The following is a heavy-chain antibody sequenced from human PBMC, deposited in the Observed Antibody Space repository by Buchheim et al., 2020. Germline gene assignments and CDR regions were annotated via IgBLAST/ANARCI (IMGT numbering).Heavy chain of an antibody. D-gene: IGHD2-8*01. CDR3: ARGKGYCTNGVCYSNHYYYYGMDV. CDR1: GGSFSGYY. J-gene: IGHJ6*02. Sequence: QVQLQQWGAGLLKPSETLSLTCAVYGGSFSGYYWSWIRQPPGKGLEWIGEINHSGSTNYNPSLKSRVTISVDTSKNQFSLKLGSVTTADTAVYYCARGKGYCTNGVCYSNHYYYYGMDVWGQGTT. V-gene: IGHV4-34*01. CDR2: INHSGST.